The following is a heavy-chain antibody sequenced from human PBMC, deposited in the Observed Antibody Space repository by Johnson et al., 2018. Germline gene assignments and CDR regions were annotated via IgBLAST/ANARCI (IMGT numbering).Heavy chain of an antibody. CDR1: GGSISSGSHY. D-gene: IGHD6-13*01. V-gene: IGHV4-61*02. J-gene: IGHJ3*01. CDR3: ARVPPYSSSWIGAFDV. CDR2: IYPSGST. Sequence: QVQLQESGPGLVKPSETLSLSCTVSGGSISSGSHYWSWIRQPAGKRLEYIGRIYPSGSTKYNPSIQSRVTIALDTSKNQFSLTLSSVTAADPAVYYCARVPPYSSSWIGAFDVWGQGTMVTVSS.